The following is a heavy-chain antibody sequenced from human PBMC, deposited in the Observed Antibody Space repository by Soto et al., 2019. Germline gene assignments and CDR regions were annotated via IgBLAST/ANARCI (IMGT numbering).Heavy chain of an antibody. CDR2: ISYDGSNK. Sequence: LRLSCAASGFTFSSYVMHWVRQAPGKGLEWVAVISYDGSNKYYADSVKGRFTISRDNSKNTLYLQMNSLGAEDTAVYYCAREVAAYYFDDWGQGTLVTVSS. V-gene: IGHV3-30*03. CDR3: AREVAAYYFDD. CDR1: GFTFSSYV. D-gene: IGHD6-19*01. J-gene: IGHJ4*02.